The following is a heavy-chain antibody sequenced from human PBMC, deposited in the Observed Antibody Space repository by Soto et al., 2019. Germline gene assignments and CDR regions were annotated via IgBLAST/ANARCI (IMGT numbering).Heavy chain of an antibody. J-gene: IGHJ4*02. Sequence: SETLSLTCTVSGGSISSGGYYWSWIRQHPGKGLEWIGEIYHSGSTNYNPSLKSRVTISVDTSKNQFSLKLSSVTAADTAVYYCARLRPVTNYFDYWGQGTLVTVSS. CDR1: GGSISSGGYY. D-gene: IGHD4-17*01. CDR2: IYHSGST. CDR3: ARLRPVTNYFDY. V-gene: IGHV4-31*03.